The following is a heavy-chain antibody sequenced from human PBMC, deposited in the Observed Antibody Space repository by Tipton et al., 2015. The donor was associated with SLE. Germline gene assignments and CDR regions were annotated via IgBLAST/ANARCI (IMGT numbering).Heavy chain of an antibody. CDR3: AKGDELDY. J-gene: IGHJ4*02. D-gene: IGHD1-26*01. Sequence: SLRLSCAASGFTFDDYAMHWVRQAPGKGLEWVSGISWNSGSIGYADSVKGRFTISRDNAKNSLYLQMNSLRAEDMALYYCAKGDELDYWGQGTLVTVSS. CDR2: ISWNSGSI. CDR1: GFTFDDYA. V-gene: IGHV3-9*03.